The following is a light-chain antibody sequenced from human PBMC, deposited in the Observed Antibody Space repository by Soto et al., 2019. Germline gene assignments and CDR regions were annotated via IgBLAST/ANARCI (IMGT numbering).Light chain of an antibody. J-gene: IGLJ1*01. Sequence: QSALTQPASVSGSPGQSITISCTGTSSDVGGYNYVSWYQQHPGKAPKLMIYVVSNRPSGVSNRFSGSKSGNTASLTISGLQAEDEADYYCSSYTSSSTLEVFGTGTKLTVL. CDR2: VVS. CDR3: SSYTSSSTLEV. CDR1: SSDVGGYNY. V-gene: IGLV2-14*01.